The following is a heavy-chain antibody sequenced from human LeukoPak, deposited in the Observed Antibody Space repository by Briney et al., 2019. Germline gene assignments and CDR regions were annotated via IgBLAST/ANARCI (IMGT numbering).Heavy chain of an antibody. CDR3: ARAQTYGDSRLLLDY. D-gene: IGHD4-17*01. J-gene: IGHJ4*02. V-gene: IGHV3-20*04. CDR2: INWNGGST. CDR1: GFTFGNYG. Sequence: GGSLRLSCAASGFTFGNYGMSWVRQAPGKGLEWVSGINWNGGSTGYADSVEGRFTISRDNAKNSQYLQMNSLSVEDTSLYYCARAQTYGDSRLLLDYWGQGTLVTVSS.